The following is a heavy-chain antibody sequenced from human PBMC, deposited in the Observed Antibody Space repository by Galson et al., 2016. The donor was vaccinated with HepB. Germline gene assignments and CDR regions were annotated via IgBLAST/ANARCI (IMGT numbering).Heavy chain of an antibody. CDR2: ISWNSGNL. D-gene: IGHD4-23*01. V-gene: IGHV3-9*01. J-gene: IGHJ4*02. Sequence: SLRLSCAASGFTFDDSAMHWVRQAPGKGLEWVSSISWNSGNLDYAASVKGRFTISRDNAKDSLYLQMNSLRAEDTAVYYCARDRGNSPIYYFDYWGQGTLVTVSS. CDR3: ARDRGNSPIYYFDY. CDR1: GFTFDDSA.